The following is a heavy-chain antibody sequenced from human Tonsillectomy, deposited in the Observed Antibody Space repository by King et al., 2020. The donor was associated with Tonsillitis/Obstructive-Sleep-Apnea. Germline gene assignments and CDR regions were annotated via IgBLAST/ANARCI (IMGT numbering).Heavy chain of an antibody. CDR1: GGSIRDNKW. CDR3: ARGNRYYYFYMDV. D-gene: IGHD2/OR15-2a*01. J-gene: IGHJ6*03. V-gene: IGHV4-4*02. CDR2: IYHSGGT. Sequence: VQLQESGPGLVKPSGTLSLTCAVSGGSIRDNKWWRWVRQPPGKGLEWVGEIYHSGGTNDNPSLKSRVTISGDKSKHQFSLKLDSVTAADTAVDYCARGNRYYYFYMDVWGKGITVTVSS.